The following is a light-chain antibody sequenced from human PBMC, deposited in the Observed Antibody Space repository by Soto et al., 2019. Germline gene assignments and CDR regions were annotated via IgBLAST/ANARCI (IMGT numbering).Light chain of an antibody. CDR2: DTS. CDR1: QSISSY. V-gene: IGKV3-11*01. CDR3: QQRRNWLLT. Sequence: EIVLTQSPATLSLSPGERATLSCRDSQSISSYLAWYQQKPGQAPRLLIYDTSNRATGIPARFSGSGSGTDFTLTISSLEPEDFAVYYCQQRRNWLLTFGAGTKVEIK. J-gene: IGKJ4*01.